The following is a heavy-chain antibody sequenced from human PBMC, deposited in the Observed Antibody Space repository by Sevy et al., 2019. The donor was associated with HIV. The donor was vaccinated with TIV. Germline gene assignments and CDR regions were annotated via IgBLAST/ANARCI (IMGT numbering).Heavy chain of an antibody. CDR2: ISFDGSDK. D-gene: IGHD4-17*01. Sequence: GGSLRLSCAASGFAFTNYFAMHWVRQAPGKGLEWVALISFDGSDKYYADSVKGRFTISRENLKNTLFLQMNSLTTEDTVVYYCARPRANYVDHYFFFAMDVWGQGTTVTVSS. V-gene: IGHV3-30-3*01. J-gene: IGHJ6*02. CDR3: ARPRANYVDHYFFFAMDV. CDR1: GFAFTNYFA.